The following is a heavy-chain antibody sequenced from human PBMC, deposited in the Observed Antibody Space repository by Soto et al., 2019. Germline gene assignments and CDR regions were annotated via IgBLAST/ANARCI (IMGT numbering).Heavy chain of an antibody. CDR3: ARSQGSSTSLEIYYYYYYGMDV. Sequence: QVQLVQSGAEVKKPGSSVKVSCKASGGTFSSYAISWVRQAPGQGLEWMGGIIPISDTTNYAQKFQGRVTITADESTRTAYMELSSLRSDDTAVYYCARSQGSSTSLEIYYYYYYGMDVWGQGTTVTVSS. V-gene: IGHV1-69*01. D-gene: IGHD2-2*01. CDR2: IIPISDTT. CDR1: GGTFSSYA. J-gene: IGHJ6*02.